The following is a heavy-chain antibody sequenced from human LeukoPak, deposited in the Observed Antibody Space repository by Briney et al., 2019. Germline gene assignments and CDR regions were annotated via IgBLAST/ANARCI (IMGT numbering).Heavy chain of an antibody. V-gene: IGHV3-21*06. CDR3: VRDVGAVRGEVYFDY. CDR2: ITGSGPYI. Sequence: GGSLRLSCAASGFTFSTFAMRWVRLSPEKGLEWVSSITGSGPYILYADSVKRRFTISRDNTKNLLYLEMNSLRAEDTAMYYCVRDVGAVRGEVYFDYWGQGTLVTVSS. CDR1: GFTFSTFA. D-gene: IGHD3-16*01. J-gene: IGHJ4*02.